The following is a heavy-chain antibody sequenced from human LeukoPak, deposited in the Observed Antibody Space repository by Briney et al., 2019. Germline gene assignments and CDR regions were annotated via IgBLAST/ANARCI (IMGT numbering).Heavy chain of an antibody. D-gene: IGHD1-14*01. J-gene: IGHJ6*02. Sequence: PGGSLRLSCAASGFTFSTNWMHWVRQAPGKGLVWVSRINSDGSGTIYADSVKGRFTISRDNAKNTLYLQMNSLRAEDTAVYYCAVPRIGNHYGMDVWGQGTTVTVSS. CDR1: GFTFSTNW. CDR2: INSDGSGT. CDR3: AVPRIGNHYGMDV. V-gene: IGHV3-74*01.